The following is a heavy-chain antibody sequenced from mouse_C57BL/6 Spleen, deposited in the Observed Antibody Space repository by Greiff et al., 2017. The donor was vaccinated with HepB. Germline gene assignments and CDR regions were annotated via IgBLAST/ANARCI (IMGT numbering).Heavy chain of an antibody. Sequence: VQLQQSGPELVKPGASVKISCKASGYAFSSSWMNWVKQRPGKGLEWIGRTYPGDGDTNYNGKFKGKATLTADKSSSTAYMQLSSLTAEDSAVYISARDYDEGEYWYFGVWGTGTTV. J-gene: IGHJ1*03. D-gene: IGHD2-4*01. CDR2: TYPGDGDT. V-gene: IGHV1-82*01. CDR1: GYAFSSSW. CDR3: ARDYDEGEYWYFGV.